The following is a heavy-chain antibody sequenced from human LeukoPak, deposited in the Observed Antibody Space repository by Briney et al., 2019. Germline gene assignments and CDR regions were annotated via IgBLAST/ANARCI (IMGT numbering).Heavy chain of an antibody. CDR2: IYYSGST. D-gene: IGHD3-9*01. CDR1: GGSISSYY. V-gene: IGHV4-59*12. Sequence: SETLSLTCTVSGGSISSYYWSWIRQPPGKGLEWIGYIYYSGSTNYNPSLKSRVTMSVDTSKNQFSLNLTSVTAADTAVYYCARESQGLRYFDYWGQGTLVTVSS. CDR3: ARESQGLRYFDY. J-gene: IGHJ4*02.